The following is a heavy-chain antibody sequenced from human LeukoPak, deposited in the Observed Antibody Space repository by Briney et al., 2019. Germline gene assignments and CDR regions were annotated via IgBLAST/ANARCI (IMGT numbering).Heavy chain of an antibody. CDR1: GYGFTSYW. D-gene: IGHD6-13*01. Sequence: GESLKISCKGSGYGFTSYWIGWVRQMPGKGLEWMGIIYPGDSDTRYSPSFQGQVTISADKSISTAYLQWSSLKASDTAMYYCARRVAAAGNWFDPWGQGTLVTVSS. V-gene: IGHV5-51*01. CDR3: ARRVAAAGNWFDP. J-gene: IGHJ5*02. CDR2: IYPGDSDT.